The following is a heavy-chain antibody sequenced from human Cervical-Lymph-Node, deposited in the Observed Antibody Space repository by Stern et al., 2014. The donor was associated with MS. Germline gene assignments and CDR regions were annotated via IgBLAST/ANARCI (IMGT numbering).Heavy chain of an antibody. Sequence: QVQLQESGPRLVKPSETLSLTCTVSGGSITPYYWSWIRQSPGSGLEWIGYIYYSGRTDYNPSPQSRVAMSVDPSKNQSSRKLPDVTAADTAMYYCAREGAGSTTFFDPWGQGIQVTVSS. CDR1: GGSITPYY. CDR3: AREGAGSTTFFDP. CDR2: IYYSGRT. V-gene: IGHV4-59*12. J-gene: IGHJ5*02. D-gene: IGHD2-2*01.